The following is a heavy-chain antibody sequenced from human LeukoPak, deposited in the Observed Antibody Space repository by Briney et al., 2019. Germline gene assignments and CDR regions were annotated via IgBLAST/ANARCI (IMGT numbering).Heavy chain of an antibody. J-gene: IGHJ6*02. V-gene: IGHV3-30*18. CDR2: ITYDGSNK. D-gene: IGHD3-10*01. CDR1: GFTFSSYG. CDR3: AKDGGTQLWFGEFPRYYGMDV. Sequence: GGSLRLSCAASGFTFSSYGMRWVRQAPGKGLEWVAVITYDGSNKYYADSVKGRFTISRDNSKNTLYLQMNSLRAEDTAVYYCAKDGGTQLWFGEFPRYYGMDVWGQGTTVTVSS.